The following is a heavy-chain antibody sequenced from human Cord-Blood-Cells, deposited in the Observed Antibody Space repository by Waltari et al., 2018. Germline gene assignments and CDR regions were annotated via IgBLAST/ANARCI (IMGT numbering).Heavy chain of an antibody. CDR3: ASRSLYSGSYYAFDI. J-gene: IGHJ3*02. Sequence: QVQLQESGPGLVKPSETLSLTCTVSGGSISSYYWSWIRQPPGKGLEWIGYIYYSGSTNYNPSLKSRVTISVDTSKNQFSLKLSSVTAADTAVYYCASRSLYSGSYYAFDIWGQGTMVTVSS. D-gene: IGHD1-26*01. CDR2: IYYSGST. V-gene: IGHV4-59*01. CDR1: GGSISSYY.